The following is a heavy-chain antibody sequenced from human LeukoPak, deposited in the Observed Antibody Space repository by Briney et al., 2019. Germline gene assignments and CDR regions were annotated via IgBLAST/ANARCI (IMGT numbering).Heavy chain of an antibody. J-gene: IGHJ4*02. CDR1: GYTLTELS. V-gene: IGHV1-24*01. Sequence: ASVKVSCKVSGYTLTELSMHWVRQAPGKGLEWTGGFDPEDGETIYAQKFQGRVTMTEDTSTDTAYMELSSLRSEDTAVYYCATGAYSGYDLSVRYWGQGTLVTVSS. D-gene: IGHD5-12*01. CDR2: FDPEDGET. CDR3: ATGAYSGYDLSVRY.